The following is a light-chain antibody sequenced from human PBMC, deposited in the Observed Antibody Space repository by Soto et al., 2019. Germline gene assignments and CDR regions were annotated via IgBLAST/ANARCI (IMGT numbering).Light chain of an antibody. CDR2: EVS. CDR3: GVWDGSLNGWV. CDR1: SSDIGYYNY. J-gene: IGLJ3*02. Sequence: QSALTQPASVSGSPGQWITISCTGTSSDIGYYNYVSWYRQDPGKAPKLILYEVSNRPSGVSNRFSGSKSGNTASLTISGLQAEDEADYYCGVWDGSLNGWVFGGGTKLTVL. V-gene: IGLV2-14*01.